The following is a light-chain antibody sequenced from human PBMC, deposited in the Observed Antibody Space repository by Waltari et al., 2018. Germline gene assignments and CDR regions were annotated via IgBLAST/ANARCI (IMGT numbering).Light chain of an antibody. V-gene: IGKV1-39*01. CDR3: QQSYRTPPLT. Sequence: DIQMTQSPSSLSASVGDRVTITCRASQSISGYLNWYQQKPGKAPKVLIYATSSLQSVVPSRFSGSGSGTDFTLTSTSLQPEDFATYYCQQSYRTPPLTFGGGTKVEIK. J-gene: IGKJ4*01. CDR1: QSISGY. CDR2: ATS.